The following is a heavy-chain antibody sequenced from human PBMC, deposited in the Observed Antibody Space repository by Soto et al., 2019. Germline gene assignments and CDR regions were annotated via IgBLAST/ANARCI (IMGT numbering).Heavy chain of an antibody. CDR1: GFTFSSYA. V-gene: IGHV3-23*01. CDR2: ISGSDGST. J-gene: IGHJ6*02. CDR3: AKHLTYCSSTSCYTYYYYGMDV. Sequence: GSLRLSCAASGFTFSSYAMSGVRQAPGKGLEWVSAISGSDGSTYYADSVKGRFTSSRDNSKNTLYLQMNSLRAEDTAVYYCAKHLTYCSSTSCYTYYYYGMDVWGQGTTVTVSS. D-gene: IGHD2-2*02.